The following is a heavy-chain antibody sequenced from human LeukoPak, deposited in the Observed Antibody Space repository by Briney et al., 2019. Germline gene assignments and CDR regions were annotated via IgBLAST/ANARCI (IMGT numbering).Heavy chain of an antibody. Sequence: ASVKVSCKASGYTFTDYYIHWVRLAPGQGLEWMGWINPNSGGTNYAQKFQGRVTMTRDTSISTAYMELSRLRSDDTAVYYCARARYSYGYVDYWGQGTLVTVSS. CDR3: ARARYSYGYVDY. V-gene: IGHV1-2*02. D-gene: IGHD5-18*01. CDR2: INPNSGGT. CDR1: GYTFTDYY. J-gene: IGHJ4*02.